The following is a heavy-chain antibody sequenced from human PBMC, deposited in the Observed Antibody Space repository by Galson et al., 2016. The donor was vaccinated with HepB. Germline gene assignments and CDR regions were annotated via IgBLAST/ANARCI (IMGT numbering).Heavy chain of an antibody. D-gene: IGHD3-10*01. J-gene: IGHJ4*02. Sequence: SCKASGYTFTTNGISWVRQAPGQGLEWMGWISAHNGDTNSPQKLQGRVTLTTDTSTRTAYMELRSLTPDDTAVYYCARDRDRSLDYWGQGTLVTVSS. CDR3: ARDRDRSLDY. CDR1: GYTFTTNG. V-gene: IGHV1-18*04. CDR2: ISAHNGDT.